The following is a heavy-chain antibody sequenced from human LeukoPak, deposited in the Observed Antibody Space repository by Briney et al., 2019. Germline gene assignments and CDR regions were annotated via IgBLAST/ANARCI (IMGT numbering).Heavy chain of an antibody. D-gene: IGHD5-18*01. CDR2: ISYSGST. CDR1: GGSISSSSYY. CDR3: ARRTPNLGNSYD. J-gene: IGHJ4*02. V-gene: IGHV4-39*01. Sequence: PSETLSLTCTVSGGSISSSSYYWGWIRQPPGKGLEWIGSISYSGSTYYNPSLKSRVTISVDTSKNQFSLKLSSVTAADTAVYYCARRTPNLGNSYDWGQGTLVTVST.